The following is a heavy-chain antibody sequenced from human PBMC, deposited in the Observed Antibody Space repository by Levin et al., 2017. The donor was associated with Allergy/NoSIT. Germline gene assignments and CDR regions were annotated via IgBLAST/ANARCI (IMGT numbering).Heavy chain of an antibody. D-gene: IGHD2-15*01. J-gene: IGHJ4*02. CDR2: IYHTGNT. CDR3: ARARVVAEAPHYFDH. V-gene: IGHV4-38-2*01. Sequence: PSETLSLTCAVSGYSITNDNFWGWVRQPPGKGLEWIGSIYHTGNTFYTPSLKSRGLISVDTSKNQFSLRMSSVTAADTAMYYCARARVVAEAPHYFDHWGQGTLATVSS. CDR1: GYSITNDNF.